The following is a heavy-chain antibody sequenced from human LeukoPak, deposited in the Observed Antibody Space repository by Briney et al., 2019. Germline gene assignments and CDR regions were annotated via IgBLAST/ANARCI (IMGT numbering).Heavy chain of an antibody. V-gene: IGHV4-59*01. D-gene: IGHD2-15*01. J-gene: IGHJ2*01. CDR3: ARVVVAATYWYFDL. CDR1: GGSISSYY. CDR2: IYYSGST. Sequence: SETLSLTCTVSGGSISSYYWSWIRQPPGKGLERIGYIYYSGSTNYNPSLKSRVTVSVDTSKNQFSLKLSSVTAADTAVYYCARVVVAATYWYFDLWGRGTLVTVSS.